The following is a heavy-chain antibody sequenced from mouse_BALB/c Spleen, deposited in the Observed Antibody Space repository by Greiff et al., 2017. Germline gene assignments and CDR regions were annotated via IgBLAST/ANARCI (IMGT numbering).Heavy chain of an antibody. CDR2: IYPGDGDT. CDR1: GYTFTSYW. V-gene: IGHV1-87*01. D-gene: IGHD1-1*01. Sequence: VQLQQSGAELASPGASVKLSCKASGYTFTSYWMQWVKQRPGQGLEWIGAIYPGDGDTRYTQKFKGKATLTADKSSSTAYMQLSSLASEDSAVYYCARGGTTVVDHWYFDVWGAGTTVTVSS. CDR3: ARGGTTVVDHWYFDV. J-gene: IGHJ1*01.